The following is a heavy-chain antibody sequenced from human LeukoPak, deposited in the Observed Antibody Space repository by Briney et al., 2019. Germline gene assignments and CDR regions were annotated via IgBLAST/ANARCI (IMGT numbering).Heavy chain of an antibody. J-gene: IGHJ6*02. V-gene: IGHV3-66*01. CDR2: IHAGGSS. CDR3: ARGAWDV. Sequence: GGSLRLSCAASGFTVSSYYMIWVRQAPGKGLEWVSVIHAGGSSYYADSVKDRFTISRDNSKNTLYLQTNNLRAEDTAVYYCARGAWDVWGQGTTVTVSS. CDR1: GFTVSSYY.